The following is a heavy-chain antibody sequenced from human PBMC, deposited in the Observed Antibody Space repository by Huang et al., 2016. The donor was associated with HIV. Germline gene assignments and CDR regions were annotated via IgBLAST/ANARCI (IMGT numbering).Heavy chain of an antibody. CDR3: ASGASYEIWTPYYSGWHYSMDV. CDR2: ILLRLWRA. Sequence: QVHLVQSGAEVKKPGSSVRVSCTASGGSFKISGISWVRQAPGQGLEWLGGILLRLWRANVGQKMSDRVTITARESTTTVYMDLTSLRPEDTAVYYCASGASYEIWTPYYSGWHYSMDVWGEGTTVTVSS. D-gene: IGHD3-9*01. J-gene: IGHJ6*03. V-gene: IGHV1-69*13. CDR1: GGSFKISG.